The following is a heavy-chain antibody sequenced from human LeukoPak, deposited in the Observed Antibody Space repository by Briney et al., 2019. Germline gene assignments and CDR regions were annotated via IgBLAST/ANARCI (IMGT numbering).Heavy chain of an antibody. CDR3: ARDLRLKELAYCGGDCLDY. CDR1: GFTFSSYS. D-gene: IGHD2-21*02. J-gene: IGHJ4*02. Sequence: PGGSLRLSCAASGFTFSSYSMNWVRQAPGKGLEYVSAISSNGGSTYYANSVKGRFTISRDNSKNTLYLQMGSLRAEDMAVYYCARDLRLKELAYCGGDCLDYWGQGTLVTVSS. CDR2: ISSNGGST. V-gene: IGHV3-64*01.